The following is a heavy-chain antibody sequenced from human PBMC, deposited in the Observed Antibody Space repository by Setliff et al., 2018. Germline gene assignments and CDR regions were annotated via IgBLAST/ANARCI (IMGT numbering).Heavy chain of an antibody. J-gene: IGHJ3*02. Sequence: GESLKISCAASGFTFSSYWMSWVRQAPGKGLEWVANIKQDGSEKYYVDSVKGRFTISRDNAKNSLYLQMNSLRAEDTAVYYCARATAPIVVKDAFDIWGQGTMVTVSS. CDR1: GFTFSSYW. D-gene: IGHD3-22*01. V-gene: IGHV3-7*01. CDR2: IKQDGSEK. CDR3: ARATAPIVVKDAFDI.